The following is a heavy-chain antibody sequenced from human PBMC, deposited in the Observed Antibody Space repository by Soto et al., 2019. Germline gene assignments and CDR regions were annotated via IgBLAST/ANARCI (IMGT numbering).Heavy chain of an antibody. V-gene: IGHV1-46*01. D-gene: IGHD6-19*01. CDR1: GYTFTSYA. CDR3: ARDKGIAVAGFHWFDP. J-gene: IGHJ5*02. CDR2: INPSGGST. Sequence: ASVKVSCKASGYTFTSYAMHWVRQAPGQGLEWMGIINPSGGSTSYAQKFQGRVTMTRDTSTSTVYMELSSLRSEDTAVYYCARDKGIAVAGFHWFDPWGQGTLVTVSS.